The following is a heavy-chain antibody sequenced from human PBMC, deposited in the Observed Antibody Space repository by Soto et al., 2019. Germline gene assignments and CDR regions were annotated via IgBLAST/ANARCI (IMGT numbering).Heavy chain of an antibody. V-gene: IGHV4-59*01. CDR1: GGSISSYY. J-gene: IGHJ4*02. D-gene: IGHD3-16*01. CDR3: ARSWGYYFDY. Sequence: SETLSLTCTVSGGSISSYYWSWIRQPPGKGLEWIGYIYYSGSTNYNPSLKSRVTISVDTSKNQSSLKLSSVTAADTAMYYCARSWGYYFDYWGQGTLVTVSS. CDR2: IYYSGST.